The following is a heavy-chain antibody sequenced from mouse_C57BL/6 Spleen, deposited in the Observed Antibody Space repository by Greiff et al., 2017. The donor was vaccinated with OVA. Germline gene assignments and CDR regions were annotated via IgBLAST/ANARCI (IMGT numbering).Heavy chain of an antibody. CDR2: IDPSDSYT. Sequence: QVQLQQPGAELVRPGTSVKLSCKASGYTFTSYWMHWVKQRPGQGLEWIGVIDPSDSYTNYNQKFKGKATLTVDTSSSTAYMQLSSLTSEDSAVYYCARDYHEGYFDVWGTGTTVTVSS. CDR3: ARDYHEGYFDV. D-gene: IGHD1-1*01. J-gene: IGHJ1*03. CDR1: GYTFTSYW. V-gene: IGHV1-59*01.